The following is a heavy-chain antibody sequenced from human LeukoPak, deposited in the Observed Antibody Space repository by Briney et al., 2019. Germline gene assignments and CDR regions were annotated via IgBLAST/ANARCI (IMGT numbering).Heavy chain of an antibody. CDR1: GVTFSRYS. CDR2: ISSSSSTI. V-gene: IGHV3-48*01. D-gene: IGHD3-10*01. Sequence: GGSLRLSCAASGVTFSRYSMNWVRQAPGKGLESVSYISSSSSTIYYADSVKGRFTISRDNAKNSLYLQMNSLRAEDTAVYYCARETRLTYYYGSGSYYNSAFDIWGQGTMVTVSS. CDR3: ARETRLTYYYGSGSYYNSAFDI. J-gene: IGHJ3*02.